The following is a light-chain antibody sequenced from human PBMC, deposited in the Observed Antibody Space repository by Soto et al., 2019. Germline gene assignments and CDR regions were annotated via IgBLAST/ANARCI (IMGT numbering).Light chain of an antibody. Sequence: DIVMTQSPDSLTVSLGERATINCKSSQSLLYNSNNKNYLAWYQQKVAQPPKLLIYWASTRESGVPDRFSGSGSGTDFTLTISSLQAEDVAVYYCQHYYSAPPTFGQGTKVEI. CDR1: QSLLYNSNNKNY. CDR2: WAS. J-gene: IGKJ1*01. CDR3: QHYYSAPPT. V-gene: IGKV4-1*01.